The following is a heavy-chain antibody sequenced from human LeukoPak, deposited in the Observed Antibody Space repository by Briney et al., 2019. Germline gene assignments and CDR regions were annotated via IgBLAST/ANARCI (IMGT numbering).Heavy chain of an antibody. Sequence: GGSLRLFFAASGFTYNSHVMHWVGQARGKVLDWVSFIRYDGSNKYYADSVKGRFTISRDNSKNTLYLQMNSLRAEDTAVYYCAKETYYYDSSGYYYGSGSDQVDYWGQGTLVTVSS. J-gene: IGHJ4*02. V-gene: IGHV3-30*02. CDR2: IRYDGSNK. CDR3: AKETYYYDSSGYYYGSGSDQVDY. CDR1: GFTYNSHV. D-gene: IGHD3-22*01.